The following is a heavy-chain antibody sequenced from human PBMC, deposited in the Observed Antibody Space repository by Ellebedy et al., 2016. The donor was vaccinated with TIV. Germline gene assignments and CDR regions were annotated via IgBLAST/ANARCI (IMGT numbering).Heavy chain of an antibody. CDR3: PHMQFVGYYFDN. Sequence: SGPTLVKPTQTLTLTCTFSGFSLSTGGVAVGWIRQAPGKALEWLALIYWNDVTRYSPSLNSRLTITKDTSKNQLVLTMTNMDPADTATYYCPHMQFVGYYFDNWGQGTLVTVSS. CDR2: IYWNDVT. CDR1: GFSLSTGGVA. V-gene: IGHV2-5*01. J-gene: IGHJ4*02. D-gene: IGHD1-26*01.